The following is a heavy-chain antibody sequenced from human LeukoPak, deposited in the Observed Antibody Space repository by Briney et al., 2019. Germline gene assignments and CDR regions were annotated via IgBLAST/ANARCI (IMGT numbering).Heavy chain of an antibody. D-gene: IGHD4-23*01. J-gene: IGHJ4*02. CDR2: IKSKTDGGTT. V-gene: IGHV3-15*01. CDR1: RFTFSNAW. CDR3: TNGGNYYGY. Sequence: GGSLRLSCAASRFTFSNAWTSWGRQAPGKGLEWVGRIKSKTDGGTTDYAAPVKGRFTISRDDSKNTLDLQMNSLKTEDTAVYYCTNGGNYYGYWGQGILVTVSS.